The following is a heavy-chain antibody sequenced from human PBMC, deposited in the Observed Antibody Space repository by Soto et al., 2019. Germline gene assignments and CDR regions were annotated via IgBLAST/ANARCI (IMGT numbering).Heavy chain of an antibody. J-gene: IGHJ2*01. Sequence: QVQLQQWGAGLLKPSETLSLTCAVYGGSFSGYYWSWIRQPPGKGLEWIGEINHSGSTNYNPSLNSRVTISVDTSKNQFSLKLSSVTAADTAVYYCARDYGGDWYFDLWGRGTLVTVSS. D-gene: IGHD4-17*01. CDR3: ARDYGGDWYFDL. CDR2: INHSGST. CDR1: GGSFSGYY. V-gene: IGHV4-34*01.